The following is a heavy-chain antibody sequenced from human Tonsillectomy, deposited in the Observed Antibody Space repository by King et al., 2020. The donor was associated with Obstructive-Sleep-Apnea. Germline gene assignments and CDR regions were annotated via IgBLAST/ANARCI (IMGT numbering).Heavy chain of an antibody. V-gene: IGHV3-7*03. J-gene: IGHJ4*02. CDR2: IKQDGSDK. Sequence: VQLVESGGGLVQPGGSLRLSCAASGFTFGSYWMTWVRQAPGKGLEWVANIKQDGSDKYYVDPVKGRFTISRDNGKKSLYLQMNSLRDDDTAVYYCARVRGDYWGQGTLVTVSS. CDR3: ARVRGDY. CDR1: GFTFGSYW.